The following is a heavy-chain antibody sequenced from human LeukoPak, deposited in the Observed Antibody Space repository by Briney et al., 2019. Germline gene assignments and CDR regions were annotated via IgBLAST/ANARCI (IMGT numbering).Heavy chain of an antibody. CDR3: ARGDYGSGSYYQVVDY. D-gene: IGHD3-10*01. CDR2: TYYRSKWYT. J-gene: IGHJ4*02. V-gene: IGHV6-1*01. CDR1: GDSVSSNIAA. Sequence: SQTLSLTCAISGDSVSSNIAAWNWIRQSPSRGLEWLGRTYYRSKWYTDYAVSVKSRITINPDTSKNQFSLQLNSVTPEDTAVHYCARGDYGSGSYYQVVDYWGQGTLVTVSS.